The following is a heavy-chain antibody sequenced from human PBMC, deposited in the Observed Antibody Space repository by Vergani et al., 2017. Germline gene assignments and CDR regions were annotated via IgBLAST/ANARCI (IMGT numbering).Heavy chain of an antibody. CDR1: EFTFSNYA. Sequence: EVQLLESGGGLVQPGGSLRLTCAASEFTFSNYAMNWVRQAPGKGLEWVSGISGSGVSAYYTDSVKGRFTISRDNSKNTLYLQMNSLRAEDTAVYYCAKDPTSPTVTSDYYYYYGMDVWGQGTTVTVSS. V-gene: IGHV3-23*01. CDR2: ISGSGVSA. J-gene: IGHJ6*02. D-gene: IGHD4-11*01. CDR3: AKDPTSPTVTSDYYYYYGMDV.